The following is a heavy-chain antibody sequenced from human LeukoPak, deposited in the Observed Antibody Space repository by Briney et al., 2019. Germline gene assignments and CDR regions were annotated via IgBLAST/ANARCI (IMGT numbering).Heavy chain of an antibody. CDR2: INHSGST. V-gene: IGHV4-34*01. CDR3: RPRGVIKKSWFDS. CDR1: GGSFSGYY. Sequence: SETLSLTCAVYGGSFSGYYWSWIRQPPGKGLEWIGEINHSGSTNYNPSLKSRVTILLHTSKNHFSLNLSSVTAADTAVYARRPRGVIKKSWFDSWGQGTLVTVSS. J-gene: IGHJ5*01. D-gene: IGHD3-10*01.